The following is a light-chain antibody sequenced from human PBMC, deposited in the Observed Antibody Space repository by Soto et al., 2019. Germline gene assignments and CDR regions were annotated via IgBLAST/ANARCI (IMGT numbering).Light chain of an antibody. V-gene: IGKV1-5*01. J-gene: IGKJ1*01. CDR1: QSVSNW. Sequence: DIQMTQSPSTLSTSVGDRVTITCRASQSVSNWLAWYQQKPGKAPTLVIYDASYLESGVPSRFSGSGSGTEFTLTISSLQPDDFATYYCQQYNTYSRTFGQGTKVDIK. CDR2: DAS. CDR3: QQYNTYSRT.